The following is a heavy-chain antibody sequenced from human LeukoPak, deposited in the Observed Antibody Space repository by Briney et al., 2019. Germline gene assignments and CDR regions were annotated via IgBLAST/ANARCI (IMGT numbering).Heavy chain of an antibody. CDR3: ARVWFGLDY. V-gene: IGHV4-61*02. D-gene: IGHD3-10*01. CDR2: IYTSGST. CDR1: GGSISSGSYY. Sequence: PSETLSLTCTVSGGSISSGSYYWNWIRQPAGKGLEWIGRIYTSGSTNYNPSLKSRVTISVDTSKNQFSLKLSSVTAADTAVYYCARVWFGLDYWGQGTLVTVSS. J-gene: IGHJ4*02.